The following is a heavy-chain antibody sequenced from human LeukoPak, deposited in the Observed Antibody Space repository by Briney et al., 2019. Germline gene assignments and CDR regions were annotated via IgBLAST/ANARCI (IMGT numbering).Heavy chain of an antibody. Sequence: GGSLRLSCAASGFTFSSFGMNWVRQAPGKGLEWVSYISSSSSTIYYADSVKGRFTISRDNAKNSLYLQMNSLRAEDTAVYYCARGSTYYDSSGQVPFDYWGQGTLVTVSS. V-gene: IGHV3-48*01. CDR1: GFTFSSFG. CDR3: ARGSTYYDSSGQVPFDY. D-gene: IGHD3-22*01. CDR2: ISSSSSTI. J-gene: IGHJ4*02.